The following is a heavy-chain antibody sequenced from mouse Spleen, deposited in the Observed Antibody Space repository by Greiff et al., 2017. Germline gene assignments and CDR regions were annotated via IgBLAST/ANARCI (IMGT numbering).Heavy chain of an antibody. CDR1: GYAFTNYL. CDR3: ARDGTNYFDY. Sequence: QVQLQQSGAELVRPGTSVKVSCKASGYAFTNYLIEWVKQRPGQGLEWIGVINPGSGGTNYNEKFKGKATLTADKSSSTAYMQLSSLTSEDSAVYFCARDGTNYFDYWGQGTTLTVSS. V-gene: IGHV1-54*01. CDR2: INPGSGGT. J-gene: IGHJ2*01. D-gene: IGHD4-1*01.